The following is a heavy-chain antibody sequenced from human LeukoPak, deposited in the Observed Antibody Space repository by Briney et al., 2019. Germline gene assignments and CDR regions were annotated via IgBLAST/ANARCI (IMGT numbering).Heavy chain of an antibody. V-gene: IGHV3-21*04. J-gene: IGHJ6*03. CDR3: ATPPVVVVPAAMGDYYYYMDV. Sequence: PGGSLRLSCAASGFTFSSYSMNWVRQAPGKGLEWVSSISSSSSYIYYADSVKGRFTISRDNSKNTLYLQMNSLRAEDTAVYYCATPPVVVVPAAMGDYYYYMDVWGKGTTVTVSS. CDR1: GFTFSSYS. D-gene: IGHD2-2*01. CDR2: ISSSSSYI.